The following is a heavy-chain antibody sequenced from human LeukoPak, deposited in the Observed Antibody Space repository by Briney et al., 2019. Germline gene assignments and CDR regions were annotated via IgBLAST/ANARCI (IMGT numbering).Heavy chain of an antibody. J-gene: IGHJ4*02. CDR2: ISSNGGST. V-gene: IGHV3-64D*06. CDR3: VKDRVATIRGDFDY. Sequence: GGSLRLSCAASGFTFSSYAMSWVRQAPGKGLEWVSAISSNGGSTYYADSVKGRFTISRDNSKKTLYLQMSSLRAEDTAVYYCVKDRVATIRGDFDYWGQGTLVTVSS. CDR1: GFTFSSYA. D-gene: IGHD5-12*01.